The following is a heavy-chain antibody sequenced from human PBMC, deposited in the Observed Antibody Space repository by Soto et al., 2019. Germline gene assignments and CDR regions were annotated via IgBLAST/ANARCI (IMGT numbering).Heavy chain of an antibody. CDR3: SRDDSDWWFN. D-gene: IGHD3-9*01. Sequence: PGESLKISCAASGFTFSGSAMHWVRQASGKGLEWVGRIRSKANSYAPAYAASVKGRFTISRDDSKNTAYLQMNSLESEDTAVYYCSRDDSDWWFNWGRGTLVTVSS. CDR1: GFTFSGSA. V-gene: IGHV3-73*01. CDR2: IRSKANSYAP. J-gene: IGHJ4*02.